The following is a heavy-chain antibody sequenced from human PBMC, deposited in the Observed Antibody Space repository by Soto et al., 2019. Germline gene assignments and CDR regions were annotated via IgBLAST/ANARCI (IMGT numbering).Heavy chain of an antibody. V-gene: IGHV3-30*18. CDR1: GFTFSSYG. CDR3: AKDGGYCSGGSCDPTYYFDY. D-gene: IGHD2-15*01. CDR2: ISYDGSNK. J-gene: IGHJ4*01. Sequence: QVQLVESGGGVVQPGRSLRLSCAASGFTFSSYGMHWVRQAPGKGLEWVAVISYDGSNKYYADSVKGRFTISRDNSKNTLYLQMNSLRAEDTAVYYCAKDGGYCSGGSCDPTYYFDYWGHGTLVTVSS.